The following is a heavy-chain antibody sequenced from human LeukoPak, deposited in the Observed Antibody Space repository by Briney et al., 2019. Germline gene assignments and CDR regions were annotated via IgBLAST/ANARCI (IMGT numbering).Heavy chain of an antibody. V-gene: IGHV3-23*01. J-gene: IGHJ4*02. Sequence: GGSLRLSCAASGFTFNNYAMSWVRQAPGKGLEWVSAISGSDAGTYYADSVKGRFTISRDNAKNSLYLQMNSLRAEDTAVYYCARDLLQRYDSSGSGYWGQGTLVTVSS. CDR2: ISGSDAGT. D-gene: IGHD3-22*01. CDR1: GFTFNNYA. CDR3: ARDLLQRYDSSGSGY.